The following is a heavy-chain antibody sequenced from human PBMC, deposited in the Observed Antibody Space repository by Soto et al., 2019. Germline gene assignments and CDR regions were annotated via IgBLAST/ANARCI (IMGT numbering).Heavy chain of an antibody. Sequence: GSVKVSCKASGYTFTSYGISWVRQAPGQGLEWMGWISAYNGNTNYAQKLQGRVTMTTDTSTSTAYMELRSLRSDDTAVYYCARPVDSSGYPPYYGMDVWGQGTTVTVSS. CDR3: ARPVDSSGYPPYYGMDV. CDR2: ISAYNGNT. D-gene: IGHD3-22*01. J-gene: IGHJ6*02. CDR1: GYTFTSYG. V-gene: IGHV1-18*01.